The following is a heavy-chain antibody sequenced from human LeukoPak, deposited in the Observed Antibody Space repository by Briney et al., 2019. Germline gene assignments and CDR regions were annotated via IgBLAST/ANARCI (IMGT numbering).Heavy chain of an antibody. CDR1: GGTFSSYA. D-gene: IGHD3-22*01. Sequence: SVKVSCKASGGTFSSYAISWVRQAPGQGLEWMGGIIPIFGTANYAQKFQGRVTITADESTSTAYMELSSLRSEDTAVYYCARTGYYDSSGYYYFDYWGQGTLVTVSS. V-gene: IGHV1-69*13. J-gene: IGHJ4*02. CDR3: ARTGYYDSSGYYYFDY. CDR2: IIPIFGTA.